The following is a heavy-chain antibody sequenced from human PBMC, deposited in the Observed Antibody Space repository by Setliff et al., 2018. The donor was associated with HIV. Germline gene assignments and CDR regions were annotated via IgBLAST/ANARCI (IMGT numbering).Heavy chain of an antibody. CDR3: AKAGYSSSWYESFYGY. J-gene: IGHJ4*02. D-gene: IGHD6-13*01. CDR2: ISGSGGST. V-gene: IGHV3-23*01. Sequence: GESLKISCAASGFTFSSYAMSWVRQAPGKGLEWVSAISGSGGSTYYADSVKGRFTISRDNSKNTLYLQMNSLRAEDTAVYYCAKAGYSSSWYESFYGYWGQGTLVTVSS. CDR1: GFTFSSYA.